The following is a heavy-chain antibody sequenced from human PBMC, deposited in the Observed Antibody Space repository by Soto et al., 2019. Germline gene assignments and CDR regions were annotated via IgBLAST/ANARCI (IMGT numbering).Heavy chain of an antibody. CDR2: IKSKTDGGTT. J-gene: IGHJ6*02. Sequence: LRLSCAASGFTFSNAWMNWVRQAPGKGLEWVGRIKSKTDGGTTDYAAPVKGRFTISRDDSKNTLYLQMNSLKTEDTAVYYCTTEYNWNYGYGMDVWGQGTTVTVSS. D-gene: IGHD1-7*01. CDR1: GFTFSNAW. V-gene: IGHV3-15*07. CDR3: TTEYNWNYGYGMDV.